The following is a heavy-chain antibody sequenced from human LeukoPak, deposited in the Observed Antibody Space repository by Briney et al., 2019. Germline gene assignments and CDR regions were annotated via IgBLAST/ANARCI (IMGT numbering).Heavy chain of an antibody. CDR1: RFAFSTYA. CDR3: ANYRKPQGLDY. V-gene: IGHV3-23*01. J-gene: IGHJ4*02. CDR2: ISSNGADT. Sequence: PGGSLRLSCAVSRFAFSTYAMTWVRQAPGRGLEYVSTISSNGADTYYADSVKGRFTISRDNSKNTLYLQMTSLRVEDTAVYYCANYRKPQGLDYWGQGTLVTVSS. D-gene: IGHD1-14*01.